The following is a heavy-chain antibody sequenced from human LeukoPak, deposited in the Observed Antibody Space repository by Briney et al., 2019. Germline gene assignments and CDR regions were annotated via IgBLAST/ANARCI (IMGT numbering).Heavy chain of an antibody. V-gene: IGHV1-8*02. CDR1: GYTFSTYD. D-gene: IGHD1-14*01. CDR2: MNPNSANT. CDR3: ARTNPDPPLSDH. J-gene: IGHJ5*02. Sequence: ASVRVSCKTSGYTFSTYDINWLRQAAGQGLEWMGWMNPNSANTGFAQKFQGRAAITRDTSTATAYLELSGLTSEDTAVDYCARTNPDPPLSDHWGQGTLGNGSS.